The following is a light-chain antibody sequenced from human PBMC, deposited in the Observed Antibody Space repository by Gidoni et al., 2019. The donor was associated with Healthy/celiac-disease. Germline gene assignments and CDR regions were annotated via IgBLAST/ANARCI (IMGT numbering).Light chain of an antibody. CDR1: QSVSSSY. V-gene: IGKV3-20*01. Sequence: EIVLTQSPGTLSLSPGERATLSCRASQSVSSSYLAWYQQKPGQAPRLLIYGASSRATGIPDRFSGSGSGTDFTLTSSRLEPEDFAVYYCQQYGSSRWTFGQGTKVKIK. J-gene: IGKJ1*01. CDR3: QQYGSSRWT. CDR2: GAS.